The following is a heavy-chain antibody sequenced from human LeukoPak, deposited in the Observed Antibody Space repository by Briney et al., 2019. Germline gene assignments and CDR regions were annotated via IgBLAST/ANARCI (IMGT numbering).Heavy chain of an antibody. Sequence: PGGSLRLSCAASGFIFSSYWMAWVRQAPGKGLEWVANIKEDGSDKNYVDSVKGRFTISRDNAKNSLYLQMNSLRAEDTAVYYCARDSELLWFGELLYDYYYYYMDVWGKGTTVTVSS. CDR3: ARDSELLWFGELLYDYYYYYMDV. D-gene: IGHD3-10*01. CDR2: IKEDGSDK. J-gene: IGHJ6*03. V-gene: IGHV3-7*01. CDR1: GFIFSSYW.